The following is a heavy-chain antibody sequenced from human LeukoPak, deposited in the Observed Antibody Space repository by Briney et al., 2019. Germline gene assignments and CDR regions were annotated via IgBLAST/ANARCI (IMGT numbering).Heavy chain of an antibody. CDR2: ISSPGTTI. J-gene: IGHJ4*02. CDR1: GFTFSSFE. CDR3: ARVGQQLFDY. V-gene: IGHV3-48*03. Sequence: GGSLRLSCAASGFTFSSFEMSWVRQAPGKGLEWVSYISSPGTTIYYADSVKGRFIISRDNAKNSPYLQMNSLRAEDTAVYYCARVGQQLFDYWGQGTLVPVSS. D-gene: IGHD6-13*01.